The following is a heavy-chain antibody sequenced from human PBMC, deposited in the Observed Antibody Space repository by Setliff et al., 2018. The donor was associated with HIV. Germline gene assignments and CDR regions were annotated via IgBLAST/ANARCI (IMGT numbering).Heavy chain of an antibody. CDR1: GGSITSDRHY. CDR3: ATLDPSGGNFLAY. D-gene: IGHD2-21*02. V-gene: IGHV4-61*09. J-gene: IGHJ4*02. Sequence: TSETLSLTCTVSGGSITSDRHYWSWIRQPAGKGLEWIGNRYAGGSANYAPSLKGRVSISEDTSKNQFSLELKSVTAADTAVYYCATLDPSGGNFLAYWGQGTLVTVSS. CDR2: RYAGGSA.